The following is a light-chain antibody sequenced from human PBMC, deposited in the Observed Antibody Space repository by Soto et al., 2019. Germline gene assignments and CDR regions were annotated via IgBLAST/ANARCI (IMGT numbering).Light chain of an antibody. J-gene: IGLJ1*01. CDR2: EVS. Sequence: SVLTKPPSASGSPGQSVTISCTGTSSDVGGYNYVSWYQQHPGKAPKLMIYEVSKRPSGVPDRFSGSKSGNTASLTVSGRQPDDEAHYYCSPHAGSNKSVFGSGTKVTV. V-gene: IGLV2-8*01. CDR1: SSDVGGYNY. CDR3: SPHAGSNKSV.